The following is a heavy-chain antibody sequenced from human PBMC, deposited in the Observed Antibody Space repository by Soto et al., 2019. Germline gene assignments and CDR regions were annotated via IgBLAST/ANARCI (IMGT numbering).Heavy chain of an antibody. CDR1: GFTFSSYA. D-gene: IGHD5-12*01. CDR3: AKVTGKRGYSGYADY. CDR2: ISGSGGST. J-gene: IGHJ4*02. Sequence: GGSLRLSCAASGFTFSSYAMSWVRQAPGKGLEWVSAISGSGGSTYYADSVKGRFTISRDNSKNTLYLQMNSLSAEDTAVYYCAKVTGKRGYSGYADYWGQGTLVTVSS. V-gene: IGHV3-23*01.